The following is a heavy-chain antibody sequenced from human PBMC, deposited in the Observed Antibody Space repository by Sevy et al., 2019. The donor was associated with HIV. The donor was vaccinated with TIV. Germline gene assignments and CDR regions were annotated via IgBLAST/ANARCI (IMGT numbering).Heavy chain of an antibody. CDR2: ISAENGHT. Sequence: ASVKVSCKTSSYSFSTYDFIWVRRSPGQGLDWLGWISAENGHTLYAQRFQGRVTMTTDTSASEVYMELRNLRSEDTAIYYCATKGIIAVGTLDYWGQGPLVTVSS. J-gene: IGHJ4*02. V-gene: IGHV1-18*01. CDR3: ATKGIIAVGTLDY. CDR1: SYSFSTYD. D-gene: IGHD6-13*01.